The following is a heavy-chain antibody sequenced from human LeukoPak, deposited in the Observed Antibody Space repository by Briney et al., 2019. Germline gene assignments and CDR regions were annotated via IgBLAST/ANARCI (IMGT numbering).Heavy chain of an antibody. D-gene: IGHD3-10*02. CDR3: AELGITMIGGV. CDR1: GFTFSSYW. J-gene: IGHJ6*04. Sequence: GGSLRLSCGASGFTFSSYWMHWVRQAPGKGLVWVSGINTDGRSTTYADSVKGRFIISRDNAKNSLYLQMNSLRAEDTAVYYYAELGITMIGGVWGKGTTVTISS. CDR2: INTDGRST. V-gene: IGHV3-74*01.